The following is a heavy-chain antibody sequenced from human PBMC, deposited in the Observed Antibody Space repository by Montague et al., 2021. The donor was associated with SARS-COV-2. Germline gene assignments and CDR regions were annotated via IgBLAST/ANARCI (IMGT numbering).Heavy chain of an antibody. J-gene: IGHJ4*02. CDR2: YN. V-gene: IGHV6-1*01. CDR3: TRTSASSDY. D-gene: IGHD1-26*01. Sequence: YNNYPVSVKGRITINPDTSNNQISLQLNSVTPEDTAVYYCTRTSASSDYWGQGTLVTVSS.